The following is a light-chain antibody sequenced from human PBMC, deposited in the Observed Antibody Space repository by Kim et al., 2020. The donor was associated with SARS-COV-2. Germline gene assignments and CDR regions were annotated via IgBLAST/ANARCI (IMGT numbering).Light chain of an antibody. CDR1: QSVSSS. CDR2: DAS. J-gene: IGKJ5*01. Sequence: SPGESAPLSCRASQSVSSSLAWYQQKPGQGPRLLIYDASNRATGIPARFSGSGSGTDFTLTISNLEPEDFAIYYCQQRGSWPPITFGQGTRLEIK. V-gene: IGKV3-11*01. CDR3: QQRGSWPPIT.